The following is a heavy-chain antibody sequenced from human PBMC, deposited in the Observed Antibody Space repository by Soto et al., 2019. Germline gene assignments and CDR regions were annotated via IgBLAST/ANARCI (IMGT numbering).Heavy chain of an antibody. CDR1: GYTFTGYY. Sequence: ASVKVSCKASGYTFTGYYMHWVRQAPGQGLEWMGWINPNSGGTNYAQKFQGRVTMTRDTSISTAYMELSRLRSDDTAVYYCAREGGENVYGSGRDDNRYYYYGMDVWGQGNTVTVYS. J-gene: IGHJ6*02. CDR2: INPNSGGT. CDR3: AREGGENVYGSGRDDNRYYYYGMDV. D-gene: IGHD3-10*01. V-gene: IGHV1-2*02.